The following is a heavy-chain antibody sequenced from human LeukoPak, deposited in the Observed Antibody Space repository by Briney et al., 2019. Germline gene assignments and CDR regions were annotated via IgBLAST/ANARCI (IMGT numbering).Heavy chain of an antibody. D-gene: IGHD3-3*01. V-gene: IGHV3-15*01. CDR3: ITGDYDFWSGFYSPNHYFGY. CDR2: IKGKTAAGAP. CDR1: GFTFTSAW. Sequence: PGGSLRLSCAASGFTFTSAWMSWVRQAPGKGLEWVGRIKGKTAAGAPDYVASVKGRFTISRDDSKNTLFLQMNSLKTEDTAVYYCITGDYDFWSGFYSPNHYFGYWGQGTLVTVSS. J-gene: IGHJ4*02.